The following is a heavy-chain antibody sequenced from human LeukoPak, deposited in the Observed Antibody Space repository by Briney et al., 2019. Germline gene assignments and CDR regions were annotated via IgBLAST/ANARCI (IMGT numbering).Heavy chain of an antibody. CDR2: IHSSGST. CDR1: GVSISTYH. Sequence: PSETLSLTCTVSGVSISTYHWSWIRQPAGKGLEWIGRIHSSGSTNYDPSLKSRVTMSIDTSKNQFSLKVTSVTAADAAVYYCARDGLYSNGYSYFDFGGQGTLVTVSS. V-gene: IGHV4-4*07. D-gene: IGHD5-18*01. J-gene: IGHJ4*02. CDR3: ARDGLYSNGYSYFDF.